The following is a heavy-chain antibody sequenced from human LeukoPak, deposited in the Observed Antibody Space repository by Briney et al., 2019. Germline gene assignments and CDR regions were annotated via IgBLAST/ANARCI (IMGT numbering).Heavy chain of an antibody. D-gene: IGHD4-17*01. CDR3: ASTTYGDYDAFDI. CDR1: GGTFSSYA. CDR2: IIPIFGTA. V-gene: IGHV1-69*01. J-gene: IGHJ3*02. Sequence: SVKVSCKASGGTFSSYAMSWVRQAPGQGLEWMGGIIPIFGTANYAQKFQGRATITADESTSTAYMELSSLRSEDTAVYYCASTTYGDYDAFDIWGQGTMVTVSS.